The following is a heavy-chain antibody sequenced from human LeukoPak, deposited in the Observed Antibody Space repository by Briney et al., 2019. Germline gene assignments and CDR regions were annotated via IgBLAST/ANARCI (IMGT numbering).Heavy chain of an antibody. J-gene: IGHJ3*01. D-gene: IGHD2-15*01. Sequence: GGSLRLSCAASGFTFSTYSMCWVRQAPGKGLEWVAVISFDGSNAYYADSVRGRFTISRDNSKDTLYLQVNSLRAEDTAVYYCGRTHFWQKFCSGGVGHNILDFWGQGTVVTASS. CDR2: ISFDGSNA. V-gene: IGHV3-30-3*01. CDR3: GRTHFWQKFCSGGVGHNILDF. CDR1: GFTFSTYS.